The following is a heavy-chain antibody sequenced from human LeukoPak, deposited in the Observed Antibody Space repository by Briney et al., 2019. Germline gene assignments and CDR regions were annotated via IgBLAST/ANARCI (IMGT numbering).Heavy chain of an antibody. J-gene: IGHJ4*02. CDR2: IYYSGST. CDR1: GGSISSYC. Sequence: SETLSLTCTVSGGSISSYCWSWIRQPPGKGLEWIGYIYYSGSTNYNPSLKSRVTISVDTSKNQFSLKLSSVTAADTAVYYCAKTEAYYYDSSGYYFDYWGRGTLVTVSS. D-gene: IGHD3-22*01. V-gene: IGHV4-59*08. CDR3: AKTEAYYYDSSGYYFDY.